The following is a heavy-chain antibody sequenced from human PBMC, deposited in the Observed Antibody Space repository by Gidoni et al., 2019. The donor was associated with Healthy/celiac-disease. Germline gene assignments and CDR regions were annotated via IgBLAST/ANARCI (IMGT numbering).Heavy chain of an antibody. Sequence: EVQLVESGGGLVQPGGSLRLSCSASVFTFSSYAMHWVRQAPGKGLEYVSAISSNGGSTYYADSVKGRFTISRDNSKNTLYLQMSSLRAEDTAVYYCVKGGETRRYYYYGMDVWGKGTTVTVSS. J-gene: IGHJ6*04. CDR3: VKGGETRRYYYYGMDV. D-gene: IGHD3-16*01. V-gene: IGHV3-64D*08. CDR1: VFTFSSYA. CDR2: ISSNGGST.